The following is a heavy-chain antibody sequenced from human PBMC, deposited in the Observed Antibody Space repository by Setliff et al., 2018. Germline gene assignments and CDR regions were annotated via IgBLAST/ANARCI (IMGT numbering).Heavy chain of an antibody. V-gene: IGHV3-7*01. CDR1: RFTFSNYW. CDR3: ARDRWKVIVNRGDDAFDL. CDR2: IKEDGSEK. Sequence: GGSLRLSCAASRFTFSNYWMSWVRQAPGKGLEWVANIKEDGSEKYYVDSVKGRFTITRDNAKNSLDLQMNNLRDEDTAVYYCARDRWKVIVNRGDDAFDLWGQGTMVTVSS. J-gene: IGHJ3*01. D-gene: IGHD3-22*01.